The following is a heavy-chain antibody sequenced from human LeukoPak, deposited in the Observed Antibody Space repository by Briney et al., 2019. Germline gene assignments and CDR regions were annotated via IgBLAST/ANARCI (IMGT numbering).Heavy chain of an antibody. CDR3: ARVRGYGSGRLEY. CDR1: GFTFSSYG. J-gene: IGHJ4*02. V-gene: IGHV3-33*05. CDR2: ISYDGSNK. Sequence: GGSLRLSCAASGFTFSSYGMHWVRQAPGKGLEWVAVISYDGSNKYYADSVKGRFTISRDNSKNTLYLQMNSLRAGDTAVYYCARVRGYGSGRLEYWGQGTLVTVSS. D-gene: IGHD3-10*01.